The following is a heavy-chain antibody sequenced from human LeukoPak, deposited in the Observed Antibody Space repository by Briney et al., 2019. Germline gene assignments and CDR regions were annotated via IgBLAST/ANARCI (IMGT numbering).Heavy chain of an antibody. CDR3: ARLPLWGDAFDI. D-gene: IGHD2-21*01. CDR1: GYTFTGYY. CDR2: INPNSGGT. J-gene: IGHJ3*02. Sequence: ASVKVSCKASGYTFTGYYMHWVRQAPGQELEWMGWINPNSGGTNYAQKFQGRVTMTRDTSISTAYMELSRLRSDDTAVYYCARLPLWGDAFDIWGQGTMVTVSS. V-gene: IGHV1-2*02.